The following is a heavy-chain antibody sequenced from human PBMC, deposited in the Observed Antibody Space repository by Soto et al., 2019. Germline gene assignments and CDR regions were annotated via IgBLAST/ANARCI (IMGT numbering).Heavy chain of an antibody. CDR3: ARAYSYGGLLNDAFDI. J-gene: IGHJ3*02. V-gene: IGHV4-31*03. CDR1: GDSISSGGYY. Sequence: SETLSLTCTVSGDSISSGGYYWSWIRQHPGKGLEWIGYIYYSGSTYYNPSLKSRVTISVDTSKNQFSLKLSSVTAADTAVYYCARAYSYGGLLNDAFDIWGQGTMVTVSS. CDR2: IYYSGST. D-gene: IGHD5-18*01.